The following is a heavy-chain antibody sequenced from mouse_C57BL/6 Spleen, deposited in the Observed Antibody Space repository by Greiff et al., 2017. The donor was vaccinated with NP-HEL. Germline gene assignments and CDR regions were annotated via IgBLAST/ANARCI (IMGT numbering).Heavy chain of an antibody. D-gene: IGHD2-5*01. CDR3: ARMDYSNYAPDY. V-gene: IGHV1-50*01. CDR1: GYTFTSYW. Sequence: QVQLQQPGAEFVKPGASVKLSCKASGYTFTSYWMQWVKQRPGQGLEWIGEIDPSDSYTNYNQKFKGKATLTVDTSSSTAYMQLSSLTSEDSAVYYCARMDYSNYAPDYWGQGTTLTVSS. CDR2: IDPSDSYT. J-gene: IGHJ2*01.